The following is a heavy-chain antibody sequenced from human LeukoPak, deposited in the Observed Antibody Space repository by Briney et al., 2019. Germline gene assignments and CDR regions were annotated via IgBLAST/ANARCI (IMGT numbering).Heavy chain of an antibody. CDR1: GGSISSYY. Sequence: SETLSLTCTVSGGSISSYYWSWIRQPPGKGLEWIGYIYYSGSTNYNPSLKSRVTISADTSKNQFSLKLSSVTAADTAVYYCAREMGWDYDSSGYYYGNWFDPWGQGTLVTVSS. D-gene: IGHD3-22*01. V-gene: IGHV4-59*01. J-gene: IGHJ5*02. CDR3: AREMGWDYDSSGYYYGNWFDP. CDR2: IYYSGST.